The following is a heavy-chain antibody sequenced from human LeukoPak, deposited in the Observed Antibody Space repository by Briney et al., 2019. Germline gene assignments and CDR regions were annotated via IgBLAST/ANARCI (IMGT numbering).Heavy chain of an antibody. V-gene: IGHV1-3*01. Sequence: ASVKVSCKASGYTFTSYAMHWVRQAPGQRLEWMGWINAGNGNTKYSQKFQGRVTITRDTSASTAYMELSSLRSEDTAVYYCARGSVLLWFGEPPTDYWGQGTLVTVSP. CDR2: INAGNGNT. D-gene: IGHD3-10*01. CDR1: GYTFTSYA. CDR3: ARGSVLLWFGEPPTDY. J-gene: IGHJ4*02.